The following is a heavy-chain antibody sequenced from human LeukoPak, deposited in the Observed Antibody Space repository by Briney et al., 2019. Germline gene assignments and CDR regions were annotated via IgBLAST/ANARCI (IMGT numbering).Heavy chain of an antibody. CDR2: LFHSGTR. Sequence: SETLTLTCTVSGYSITSYYWSWIRQPPGKGLEWIGYLFHSGTRRYNPSLKSRVTISADTTKNQIFLTLNSTTAADTAVYYCARRRGWKQQLVYFDYWGQGTLATVSS. CDR3: ARRRGWKQQLVYFDY. J-gene: IGHJ4*02. D-gene: IGHD6-13*01. CDR1: GYSITSYY. V-gene: IGHV4-59*08.